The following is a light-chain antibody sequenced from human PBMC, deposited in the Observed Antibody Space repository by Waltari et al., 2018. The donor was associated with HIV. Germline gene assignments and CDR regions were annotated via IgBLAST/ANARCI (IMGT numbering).Light chain of an antibody. J-gene: IGKJ2*01. CDR2: GAS. CDR1: QSVSSN. CDR3: QQYNDWPPKYT. V-gene: IGKV3-15*01. Sequence: IVLTQSPPTLSVSPGERATLSCRASQSVSSNLAWYQQKPGQAPRLLIYGASTRATGIPARFSGSGSATEFTLTISSLQSEDFAVYYCQQYNDWPPKYTFGQGTRLEIK.